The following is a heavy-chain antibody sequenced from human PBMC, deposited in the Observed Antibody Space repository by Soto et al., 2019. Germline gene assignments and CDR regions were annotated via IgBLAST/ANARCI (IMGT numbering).Heavy chain of an antibody. J-gene: IGHJ4*02. D-gene: IGHD6-6*01. CDR3: TRGSQYSSSFDY. Sequence: QVQLVQSGAEVKKPGASVKVSCKASGYSFTSYYMHWVRQAPGQGLEWMGIIKLGGGGAIYAQKFQGRVTMTRDTSTNTVYMELGSLISEDTAVYYCTRGSQYSSSFDYWGQGTLVTVSS. CDR1: GYSFTSYY. V-gene: IGHV1-46*03. CDR2: IKLGGGGA.